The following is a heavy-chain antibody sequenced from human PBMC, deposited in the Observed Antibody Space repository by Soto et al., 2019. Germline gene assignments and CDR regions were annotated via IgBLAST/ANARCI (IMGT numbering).Heavy chain of an antibody. J-gene: IGHJ4*02. Sequence: GGSLRLSCAASGFSFSVYTMNWVRQAPGKGLEWVSSISSSSSYIYYADSLKGRFTISRDNAKNSVYLQMNSLGAEDTAVYYCARGIAARTPPDNWGQGTLVTVSS. D-gene: IGHD6-6*01. CDR3: ARGIAARTPPDN. CDR2: ISSSSSYI. V-gene: IGHV3-21*01. CDR1: GFSFSVYT.